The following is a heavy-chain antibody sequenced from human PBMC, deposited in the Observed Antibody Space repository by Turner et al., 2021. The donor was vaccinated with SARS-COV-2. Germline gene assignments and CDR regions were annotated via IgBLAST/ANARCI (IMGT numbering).Heavy chain of an antibody. Sequence: QVVQSGSEVKKPGASVKLSCKSSGYTFTSYDINWVRQATGQGLEWMGGMNPNSGNTGYAQKFQGRVTMTRNTSISTAYMELSSLRSEETAVYYCARAAQLTVWFDPWGQGTLVTVSS. V-gene: IGHV1-8*01. D-gene: IGHD3-9*01. CDR2: MNPNSGNT. CDR3: ARAAQLTVWFDP. J-gene: IGHJ5*02. CDR1: GYTFTSYD.